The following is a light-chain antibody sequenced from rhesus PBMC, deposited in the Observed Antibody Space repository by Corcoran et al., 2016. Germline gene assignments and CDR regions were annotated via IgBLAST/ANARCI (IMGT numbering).Light chain of an antibody. CDR2: YAS. Sequence: DIQMTQSPSSLSASVGDTVTITCRASQGISNNLAWYQQKPGKVPKLLIYYASTLQSGVPSRFSGSGYWTDFTLTIISLQPEDFATYDCQHGYGTPYSFGHGTKVEIK. CDR1: QGISNN. CDR3: QHGYGTPYS. J-gene: IGKJ2*01. V-gene: IGKV1S15*01.